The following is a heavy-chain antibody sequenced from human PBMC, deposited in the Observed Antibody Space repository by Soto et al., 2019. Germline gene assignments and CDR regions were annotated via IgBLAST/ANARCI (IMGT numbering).Heavy chain of an antibody. CDR1: GFTFSSYG. Sequence: QVQLVESGGGVVQPGKSLRLSCAASGFTFSSYGMHWVRQAPGKGLEWVAVIWYDGSNKYYADSVKGRFTISRDNSKNTLYLQMNSLRAEDTAVYYCARDDLDITMVRGVTDYRLYYWGQGTLVTVSS. V-gene: IGHV3-33*01. CDR2: IWYDGSNK. D-gene: IGHD3-10*01. CDR3: ARDDLDITMVRGVTDYRLYY. J-gene: IGHJ4*02.